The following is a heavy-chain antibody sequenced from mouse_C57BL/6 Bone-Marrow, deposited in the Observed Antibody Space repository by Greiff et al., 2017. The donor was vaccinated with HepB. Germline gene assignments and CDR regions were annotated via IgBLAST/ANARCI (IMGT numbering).Heavy chain of an antibody. J-gene: IGHJ3*01. CDR3: ARPPFAY. CDR2: ISSGGSYT. Sequence: EVQVVESGGDLVKPGGSLKLSCAASGFTFSSYGMSWVRQTPDKRLEWVATISSGGSYTYYPDSVKGPFTISRDNAKNTLYLQMSSLKSEDTAMYYCARPPFAYWGQGTLVTVSA. CDR1: GFTFSSYG. V-gene: IGHV5-6*01.